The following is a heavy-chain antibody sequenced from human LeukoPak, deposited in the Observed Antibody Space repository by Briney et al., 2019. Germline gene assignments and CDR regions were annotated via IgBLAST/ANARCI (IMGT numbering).Heavy chain of an antibody. CDR2: IIPILGIA. J-gene: IGHJ4*02. Sequence: GASVKVSCKASGGTFSSYAISWVRQAPGQGLEWMGRIIPILGIANYAQKFQGRVTITADKSTSTAYMELSSLRSEDTAVYCCARDLAAAGYSDYWGQGTLVTVSS. CDR3: ARDLAAAGYSDY. CDR1: GGTFSSYA. D-gene: IGHD6-13*01. V-gene: IGHV1-69*04.